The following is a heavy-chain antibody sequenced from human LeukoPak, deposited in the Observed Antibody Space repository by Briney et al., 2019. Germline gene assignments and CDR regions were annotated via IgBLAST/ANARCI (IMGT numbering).Heavy chain of an antibody. CDR2: IRSKAYGGTT. D-gene: IGHD3-10*01. CDR1: GFTFGDYA. CDR3: TRDLFYSQHYYGSGSYLADY. V-gene: IGHV3-49*05. Sequence: KPGRSLRLSCTASGFTFGDYAMSWFRQAPGKGLEWVGFIRSKAYGGTTEYAASVKGRFTISRDDSKSIAYLQMNSLKTEDTAVYYCTRDLFYSQHYYGSGSYLADYWGQGTLVTVSS. J-gene: IGHJ4*02.